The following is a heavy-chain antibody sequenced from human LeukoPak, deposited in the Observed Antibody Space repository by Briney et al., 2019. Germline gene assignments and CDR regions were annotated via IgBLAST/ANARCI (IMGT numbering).Heavy chain of an antibody. D-gene: IGHD3-10*01. CDR1: GFTSSSFA. J-gene: IGHJ4*02. V-gene: IGHV3-23*01. Sequence: PGGSLRLSCAASGFTSSSFAMSWVRQAPGKGLEWVSTFTSSGATTYYADSVKGRFTISRDNSKNTLYLQMNSLRAENTPVYYCAQDGVAPGSGGDFFDYWGQGTLVTVSS. CDR3: AQDGVAPGSGGDFFDY. CDR2: FTSSGATT.